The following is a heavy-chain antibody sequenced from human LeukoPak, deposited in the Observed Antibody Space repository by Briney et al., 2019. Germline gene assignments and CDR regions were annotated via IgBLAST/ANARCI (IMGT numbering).Heavy chain of an antibody. J-gene: IGHJ4*02. V-gene: IGHV3-21*01. D-gene: IGHD4-23*01. CDR2: ISSSSSYI. CDR1: GFTFSSYS. Sequence: GGSLRLSCAASGFTFSSYSMNWVRQAPGKGLEWVSSISSSSSYIYYADSVKGRFTISRDNAKNSLYLQMNSLRAEDTAVYYCARDLWAYGGNSGLSEDDYWGQGTLVTVSS. CDR3: ARDLWAYGGNSGLSEDDY.